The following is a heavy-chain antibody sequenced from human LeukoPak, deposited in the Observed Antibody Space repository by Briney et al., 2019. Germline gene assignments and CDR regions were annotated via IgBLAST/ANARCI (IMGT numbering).Heavy chain of an antibody. J-gene: IGHJ4*02. CDR1: GFTLSSYW. Sequence: GSLRLSCAVSGFTLSSYWMHWVLQGPAKGLVWVSRINSDGSSTSYADSVKGRLTISRDNAKNTLYLQMNSLRAEDTAVYYCARGTAAEGSFDNWGQGTLVTVSS. CDR2: INSDGSST. CDR3: ARGTAAEGSFDN. V-gene: IGHV3-74*01. D-gene: IGHD6-13*01.